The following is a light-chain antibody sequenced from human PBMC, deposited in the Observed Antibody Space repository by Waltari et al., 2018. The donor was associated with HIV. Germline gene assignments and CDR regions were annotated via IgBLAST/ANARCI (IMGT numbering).Light chain of an antibody. CDR3: SSYTSSSTLGV. Sequence: QSALTQPASVSGSPGQSITISCTGTSSDVGGYNYVSWYQQHPGKAPKLMIYYVSNRPSGVSNRVSGSKSGNTASLTISGLQAEDEADYYCSSYTSSSTLGVFGGGTKLTVL. J-gene: IGLJ3*02. CDR2: YVS. CDR1: SSDVGGYNY. V-gene: IGLV2-14*01.